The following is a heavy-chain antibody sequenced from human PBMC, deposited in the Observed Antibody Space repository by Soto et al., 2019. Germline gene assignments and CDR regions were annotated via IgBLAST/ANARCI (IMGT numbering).Heavy chain of an antibody. Sequence: LSLTCTVSGASISGFYWSWIRKSAGKGLEWIGRIYATGTTDYNPSLRSRVMMSVDTSKKQFSLKLRSVTAADTAVYYCVRDGTKTLRDWFDPWGQGISVTVSS. D-gene: IGHD1-1*01. CDR2: IYATGTT. CDR3: VRDGTKTLRDWFDP. CDR1: GASISGFY. J-gene: IGHJ5*02. V-gene: IGHV4-4*07.